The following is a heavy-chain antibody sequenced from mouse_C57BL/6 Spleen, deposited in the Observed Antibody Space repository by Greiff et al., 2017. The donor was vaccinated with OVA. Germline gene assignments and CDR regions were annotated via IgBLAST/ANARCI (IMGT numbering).Heavy chain of an antibody. Sequence: VQLQQSGAELARPGASVKLSCKASGYTFTSYGISWVKQRTGQGLEWIGEIYPRSGNTYYNEKFKGKATLTADESSSTAYMELRSLTSEDSAVYFCARGHTTVGGPDYWGQGTTLTVSS. J-gene: IGHJ2*01. CDR1: GYTFTSYG. CDR3: ARGHTTVGGPDY. CDR2: IYPRSGNT. D-gene: IGHD1-1*01. V-gene: IGHV1-81*01.